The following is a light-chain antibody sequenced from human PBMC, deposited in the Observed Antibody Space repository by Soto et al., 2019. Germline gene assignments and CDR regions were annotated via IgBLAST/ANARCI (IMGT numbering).Light chain of an antibody. Sequence: QSVLTQPPSVSGAPGQRVTISCTGSSSNIGAGYDIHWYHQLPGTAPKLLIFGNINRPSGVPDRFSGSKSGTSASLAITGLQAEDEADYYCQSYDSSLSGWVFGGGTKLTVL. V-gene: IGLV1-40*01. J-gene: IGLJ3*02. CDR2: GNI. CDR3: QSYDSSLSGWV. CDR1: SSNIGAGYD.